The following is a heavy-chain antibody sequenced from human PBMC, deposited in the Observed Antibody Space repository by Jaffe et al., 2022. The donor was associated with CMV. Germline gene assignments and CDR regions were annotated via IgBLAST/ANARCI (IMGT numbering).Heavy chain of an antibody. D-gene: IGHD3-10*01. Sequence: EVQLVESGGGLVQPGGSLRLSCAASGFTFSTHSMNWVRQAPGKGLEWVSYISSGSSTIYYADSVKGRFTISRDNAKNSLYLQMNSLSDEDTAVYYCARGRPGYFDYWGQGTLVTVSS. CDR2: ISSGSSTI. V-gene: IGHV3-48*02. CDR3: ARGRPGYFDY. J-gene: IGHJ4*02. CDR1: GFTFSTHS.